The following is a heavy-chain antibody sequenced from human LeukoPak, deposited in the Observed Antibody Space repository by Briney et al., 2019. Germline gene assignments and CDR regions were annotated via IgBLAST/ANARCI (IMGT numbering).Heavy chain of an antibody. V-gene: IGHV3-9*01. CDR3: AKVSTVTIYFDY. J-gene: IGHJ4*02. CDR1: GFTFDDYA. CDR2: ISWNSGSI. Sequence: GGSLRLSCAASGFTFDDYAMHWVRQAPGKGLEWVSGISWNSGSIGYADSVKGRLTISRDNAKNSLYLQMNSLRAEDTALYYCAKVSTVTIYFDYWGQGTLVTVSS. D-gene: IGHD4-17*01.